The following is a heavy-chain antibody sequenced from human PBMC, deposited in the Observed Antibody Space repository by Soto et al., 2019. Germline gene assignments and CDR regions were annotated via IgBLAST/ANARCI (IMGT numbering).Heavy chain of an antibody. V-gene: IGHV1-69*01. D-gene: IGHD6-13*01. CDR2: IIPLFGTT. CDR3: ARGATHGSSWYFWFDP. CDR1: GGTFSTYP. Sequence: QVQLVQSGAEVRMPGSSVKVSCKASGGTFSTYPINWVRQAPGQGLEWMVGIIPLFGTTNYAQKFKGRVTITADESTSTAYMELSSLRAEDAAVYYCARGATHGSSWYFWFDPWGQGTLVTVSS. J-gene: IGHJ5*02.